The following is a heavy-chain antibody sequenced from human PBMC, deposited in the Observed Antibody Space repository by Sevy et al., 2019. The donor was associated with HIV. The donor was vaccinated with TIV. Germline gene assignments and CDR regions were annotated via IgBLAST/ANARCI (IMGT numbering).Heavy chain of an antibody. V-gene: IGHV4-34*01. CDR3: ARGAGYSGYANYFDY. Sequence: SETLSLTCAVYGGSFSGYYWSWIRQPPGKGLEWIGEINHSGSTNYNPSHKSRVTISVDTSKNQFSLKLSSVTAADTAVYYCARGAGYSGYANYFDYWGQGTLVTVSS. CDR1: GGSFSGYY. CDR2: INHSGST. J-gene: IGHJ4*02. D-gene: IGHD5-12*01.